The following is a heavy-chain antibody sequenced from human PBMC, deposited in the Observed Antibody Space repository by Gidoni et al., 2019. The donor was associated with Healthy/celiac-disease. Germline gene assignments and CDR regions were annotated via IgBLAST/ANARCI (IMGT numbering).Heavy chain of an antibody. Sequence: QVQLQQWGAGLLKPSETLSLTCAVYGGSFSGYYWRWIRQPPGKGLAWIGEINHSGSTNYNPSLKRRVTISVDTSKIQFSLKLSSVTAADTAVYYCARGSYYYDSSGYYSYYYYGMDVWGQGTTVTVSS. CDR1: GGSFSGYY. D-gene: IGHD3-22*01. CDR3: ARGSYYYDSSGYYSYYYYGMDV. J-gene: IGHJ6*02. CDR2: INHSGST. V-gene: IGHV4-34*01.